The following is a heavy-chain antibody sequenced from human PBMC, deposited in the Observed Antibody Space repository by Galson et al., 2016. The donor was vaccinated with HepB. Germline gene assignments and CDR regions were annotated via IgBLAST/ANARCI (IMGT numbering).Heavy chain of an antibody. CDR2: ISVYNGNR. V-gene: IGHV1-18*01. CDR3: AREAGAIPLDY. J-gene: IGHJ4*02. Sequence: SVKVSCKASGYTFTSYGISWVRQAPGQGLEWMGWISVYNGNRNYAQKFQGRVTMTTDTSTSTAYMELRSLRSDDTAVYYCAREAGAIPLDYWGQGTLVTVSS. CDR1: GYTFTSYG. D-gene: IGHD1-26*01.